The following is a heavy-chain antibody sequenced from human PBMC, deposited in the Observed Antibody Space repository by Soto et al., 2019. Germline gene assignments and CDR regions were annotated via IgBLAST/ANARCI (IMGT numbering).Heavy chain of an antibody. D-gene: IGHD3-10*01. CDR1: GFTFSSYA. CDR3: AKPTPITMVRGVIITLDFDY. J-gene: IGHJ4*02. V-gene: IGHV3-23*01. CDR2: ISGSGGST. Sequence: GGSLRLSCAASGFTFSSYAMSWVRQAPGKGLEWVSAISGSGGSTYYADSVKGRFTISRDNSKNTLYLQMNSLRAEDTAVYYCAKPTPITMVRGVIITLDFDYWGQGTLVTAPQ.